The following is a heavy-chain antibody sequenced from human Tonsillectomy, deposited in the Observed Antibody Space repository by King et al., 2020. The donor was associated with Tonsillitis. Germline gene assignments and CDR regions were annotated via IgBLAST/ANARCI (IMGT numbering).Heavy chain of an antibody. J-gene: IGHJ4*02. D-gene: IGHD3-10*01. CDR1: GFTFSSYA. V-gene: IGHV3-23*04. CDR3: AKEHEEVPSTMAGN. Sequence: VQLVESGGGLVQPGGSLRLSCTASGFTFSSYAMTWVRQAPGKGLEWVSAISASSGSTYYADSVKGRFTISRDNSKSTLFLQMDTLRAEDTAIYYCAKEHEEVPSTMAGNWGQGTLVTVSS. CDR2: ISASSGST.